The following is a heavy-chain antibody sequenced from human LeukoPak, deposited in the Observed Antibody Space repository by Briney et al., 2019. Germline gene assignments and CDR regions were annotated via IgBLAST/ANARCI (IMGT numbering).Heavy chain of an antibody. V-gene: IGHV3-23*01. D-gene: IGHD3-10*01. CDR1: GFTFSSYA. Sequence: GGSLRLSCAASGFTFSSYAMSWVRQAPGKGLEWVSAISGSGGSTYYADSVKGRFTISRDNSKNTLYLQMNSLRAEDTAVYYCAKDSAHLPMVRGVYLDYWGQGTLVTASS. J-gene: IGHJ4*02. CDR2: ISGSGGST. CDR3: AKDSAHLPMVRGVYLDY.